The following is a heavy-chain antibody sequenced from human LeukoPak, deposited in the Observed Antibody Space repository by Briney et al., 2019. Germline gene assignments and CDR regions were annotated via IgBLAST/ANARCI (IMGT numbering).Heavy chain of an antibody. J-gene: IGHJ3*02. CDR3: ASKRIRSGYYYDAFDI. D-gene: IGHD5-12*01. CDR1: GGSISSFY. CDR2: IYTSGSA. V-gene: IGHV4-4*07. Sequence: SETLSLTCTVSGGSISSFYWSCIRQPAGKGLEWIGRIYTSGSANYNPSLKSRVTMSVDTSKSQFSLKLSSVTAADTAVYYCASKRIRSGYYYDAFDIWGQGTMVTVSS.